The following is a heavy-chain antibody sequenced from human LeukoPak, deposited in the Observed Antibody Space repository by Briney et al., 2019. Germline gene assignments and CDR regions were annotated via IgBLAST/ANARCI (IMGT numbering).Heavy chain of an antibody. CDR3: ARRLRFGEFHFDY. Sequence: ASVKVSCKASGGTFSSYAISWVRQAPGQGLEWMGWISAYNGNTNYAQKLQGRVTMTTDTSTSTAYMELRSLRSDDTAVYYCARRLRFGEFHFDYWGQGTLVTVSS. D-gene: IGHD3-10*01. CDR1: GGTFSSYA. J-gene: IGHJ4*02. V-gene: IGHV1-18*01. CDR2: ISAYNGNT.